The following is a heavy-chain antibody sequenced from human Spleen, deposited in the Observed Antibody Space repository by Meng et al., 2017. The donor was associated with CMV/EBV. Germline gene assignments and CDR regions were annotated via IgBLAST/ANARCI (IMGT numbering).Heavy chain of an antibody. CDR3: ARDRYFGSTSCYFWFDP. V-gene: IGHV4-59*12. D-gene: IGHD2-2*01. CDR2: FYYSGST. Sequence: SETLSLTCTVSGGSISSYYWSWIRQPPGKGLEWIGYFYYSGSTNYNPSLKSRVTISGDTSKNQFSLKLSSVTAADTAVYYCARDRYFGSTSCYFWFDPWGQGTLVTVSS. CDR1: GGSISSYY. J-gene: IGHJ5*02.